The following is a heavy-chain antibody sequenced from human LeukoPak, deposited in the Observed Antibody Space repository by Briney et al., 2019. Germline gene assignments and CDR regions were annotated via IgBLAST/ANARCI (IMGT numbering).Heavy chain of an antibody. J-gene: IGHJ4*02. CDR1: GGSISSSSYY. D-gene: IGHD5-24*01. CDR2: IYYSGST. CDR3: ARGDRDGYNRQFIIDY. V-gene: IGHV4-61*05. Sequence: PSETLSLTCTVSGGSISSSSYYWGWIRQPPGKGLEWIGYIYYSGSTNYNPSLKSRVTISVDTSKNQFSLKLSSVTAADTAVYYCARGDRDGYNRQFIIDYWGQGTLVTVSS.